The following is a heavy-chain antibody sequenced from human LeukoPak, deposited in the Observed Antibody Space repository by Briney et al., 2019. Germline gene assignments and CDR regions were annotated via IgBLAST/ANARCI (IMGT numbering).Heavy chain of an antibody. CDR1: GGSLSSGSYY. Sequence: SQTLSLTCTVSGGSLSSGSYYWSWIRQPAGKGLEWIGRIYTSGSTNYNPSLKSRVTISVDTSKNQFSLKLSSVTAADTAVYYCARDDSGPAYWGQGTLVTVSS. CDR3: ARDDSGPAY. CDR2: IYTSGST. J-gene: IGHJ4*02. V-gene: IGHV4-61*02. D-gene: IGHD5-12*01.